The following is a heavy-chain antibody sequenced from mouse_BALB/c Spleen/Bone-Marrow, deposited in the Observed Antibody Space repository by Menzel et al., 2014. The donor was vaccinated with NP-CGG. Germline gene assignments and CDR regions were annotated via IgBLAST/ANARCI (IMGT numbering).Heavy chain of an antibody. J-gene: IGHJ3*01. Sequence: VQLVESGAELARPGASVKMSCKASGYTFTSYTIHWVKQRPGQGLEWIGYINPSSDYTNYNQKFKDKATLTADKSSSTAYIQLSSLTSEDSAVYYCAREGLRAWFVYWGQGTLVTVSA. D-gene: IGHD2-4*01. CDR1: GYTFTSYT. V-gene: IGHV1-4*01. CDR3: AREGLRAWFVY. CDR2: INPSSDYT.